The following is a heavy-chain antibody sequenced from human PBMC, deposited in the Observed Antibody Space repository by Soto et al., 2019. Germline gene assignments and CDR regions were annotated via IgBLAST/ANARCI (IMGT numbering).Heavy chain of an antibody. V-gene: IGHV5-51*01. J-gene: IGHJ3*02. D-gene: IGHD3-3*02. CDR3: ARHRDSTFDAFDI. CDR2: IYPGDSDT. Sequence: PGESLKISCKGSGYSFTSYCIGWVRQMPGKGLEWMGIIYPGDSDTRYSPSFQGQVTISADKSISTAYLQWSSLKASDTAMYYCARHRDSTFDAFDIWGQGTMVTVSS. CDR1: GYSFTSYC.